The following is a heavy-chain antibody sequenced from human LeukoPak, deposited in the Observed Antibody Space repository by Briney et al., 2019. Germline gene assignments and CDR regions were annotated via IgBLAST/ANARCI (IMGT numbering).Heavy chain of an antibody. D-gene: IGHD4-17*01. J-gene: IGHJ4*02. CDR1: GFTFSSYS. V-gene: IGHV3-21*01. Sequence: GGSLRLSCAASGFTFSSYSMNWVRQAPGKGLEWVSSISSSGSYIYYADSVKGRFAISRDNAKNSLYLQMNSPRAEDTAVYYCARGYYGDPSQVYYFDYWGQGTLVTVSS. CDR3: ARGYYGDPSQVYYFDY. CDR2: ISSSGSYI.